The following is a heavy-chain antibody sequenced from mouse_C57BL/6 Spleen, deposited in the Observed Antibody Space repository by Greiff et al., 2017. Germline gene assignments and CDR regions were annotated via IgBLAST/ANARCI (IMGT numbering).Heavy chain of an antibody. J-gene: IGHJ3*01. CDR1: GYAFTNYL. V-gene: IGHV1-54*01. Sequence: QVQLQQSGAELVRPGTSVTVSCKASGYAFTNYLIEWVKQRPGQGLEWIGVINPGSGGTNYNEKFKGKATLTADKSSSTAYMQLSSLTSEDSAVYCCARGGGYDEAWFAYWGQGTLVTVSA. CDR2: INPGSGGT. CDR3: ARGGGYDEAWFAY. D-gene: IGHD2-2*01.